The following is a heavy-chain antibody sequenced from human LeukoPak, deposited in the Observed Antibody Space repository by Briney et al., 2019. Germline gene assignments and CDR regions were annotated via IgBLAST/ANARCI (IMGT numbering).Heavy chain of an antibody. J-gene: IGHJ6*02. Sequence: SETLSLTCTVSGGSISDYYWSWIRQPAGKGLEWIGRIYTSGSTNYNPSLKSRVTMSVDTSKNQFSLKLSSVTAADTAVYYCARDSVRLVYGMDVWGQGTTVTVSS. V-gene: IGHV4-4*07. CDR3: ARDSVRLVYGMDV. CDR2: IYTSGST. D-gene: IGHD3-10*02. CDR1: GGSISDYY.